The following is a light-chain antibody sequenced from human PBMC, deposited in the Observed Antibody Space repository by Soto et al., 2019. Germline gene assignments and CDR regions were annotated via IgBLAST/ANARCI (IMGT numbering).Light chain of an antibody. J-gene: IGKJ1*01. CDR1: QRVSSNK. Sequence: EVVLTQSPGTLSLSPGGRATLSCRASQRVSSNKFAWYQQKPGQAPRLLIYSTSNRATGIPDGFRGSGSWTDFTLTISRLEPEDFAVYYCQKYGDSQTFGQGTKVDIK. CDR3: QKYGDSQT. V-gene: IGKV3-20*01. CDR2: STS.